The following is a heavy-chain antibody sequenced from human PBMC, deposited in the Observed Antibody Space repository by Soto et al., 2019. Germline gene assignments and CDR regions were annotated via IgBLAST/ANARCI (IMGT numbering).Heavy chain of an antibody. CDR3: AHSSKWPTPKYFDY. V-gene: IGHV2-5*01. CDR1: GFSLSTSGVG. Sequence: QITLKESGPTLVKPTQTLTLTCTFSGFSLSTSGVGVGWIRQPPGKALEWLALIYWNDDKRYSPSLKSRLTITKDTSKNQVVLTMTNMDPVDTATYYCAHSSKWPTPKYFDYWGQGTLVTVSS. CDR2: IYWNDDK. J-gene: IGHJ4*02. D-gene: IGHD5-12*01.